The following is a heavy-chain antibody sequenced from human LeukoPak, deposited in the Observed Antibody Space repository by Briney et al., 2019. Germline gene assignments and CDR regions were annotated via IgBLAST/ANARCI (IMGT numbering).Heavy chain of an antibody. CDR3: ARETSGSGSYYNRNDLIDY. CDR2: IYHSGST. D-gene: IGHD3-10*01. J-gene: IGHJ4*02. V-gene: IGHV4-38-2*02. Sequence: SETLSLTCAVSGYSISSGYYWGWSRQAPGKGLEWIGSIYHSGSTYYNPSLKSRVTISVDTSKNQFSLKLSSVTAADTAVYYCARETSGSGSYYNRNDLIDYWGQGTLVTVSS. CDR1: GYSISSGYY.